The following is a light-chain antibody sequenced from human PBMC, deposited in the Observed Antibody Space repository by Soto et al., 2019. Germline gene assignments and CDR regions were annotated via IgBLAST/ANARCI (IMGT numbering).Light chain of an antibody. V-gene: IGLV2-14*03. CDR3: TSWTSTSTYV. J-gene: IGLJ1*01. CDR1: SSDVGGYNY. Sequence: QSALTQDASVSGSPGQSIAISCTGTSSDVGGYNYVSWYQHHPGKAPKLIIYDVFIRPSGVSDRFSGSKSGNTASLTISALQAEDEADYYCTSWTSTSTYVFGSGTKVTVL. CDR2: DVF.